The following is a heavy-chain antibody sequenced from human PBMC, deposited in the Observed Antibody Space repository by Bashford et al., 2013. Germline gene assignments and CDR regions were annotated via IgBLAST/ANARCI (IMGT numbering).Heavy chain of an antibody. V-gene: IGHV5-51*01. Sequence: WVRQMPGKGLELMGIISPGDSNTIYSPSFQGQVTISADNSITTAYLQWSSLKDSDTAMYYCARQARQWEAIRGGIDHWGQGTLVTVSS. J-gene: IGHJ4*02. CDR3: ARQARQWEAIRGGIDH. CDR2: ISPGDSNT. D-gene: IGHD1-26*01.